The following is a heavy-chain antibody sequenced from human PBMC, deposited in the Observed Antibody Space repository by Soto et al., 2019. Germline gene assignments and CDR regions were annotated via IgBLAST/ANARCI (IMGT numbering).Heavy chain of an antibody. CDR3: ARRGWLLDFPFSYFDY. D-gene: IGHD2-15*01. CDR1: GGSISSSSYY. J-gene: IGHJ4*02. CDR2: IYYSGST. V-gene: IGHV4-39*01. Sequence: QLQLQESGPGLVKPSETLSLTCTVSGGSISSSSYYWGWIRQPPGKGLEWIGSIYYSGSTYYNPSLKSRVTISVDTSKNQFSLKLSSVTAADTAVYYCARRGWLLDFPFSYFDYWGQGTLVTVSS.